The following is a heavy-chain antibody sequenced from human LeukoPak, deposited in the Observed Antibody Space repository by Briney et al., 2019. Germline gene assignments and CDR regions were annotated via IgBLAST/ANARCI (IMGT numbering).Heavy chain of an antibody. V-gene: IGHV4-39*01. D-gene: IGHD3-16*01. CDR3: ARQGADYFYYYVDV. CDR1: GGSISSNSFY. CDR2: IYYSGST. Sequence: SETLSLTCSVSGGSISSNSFYWDWIRQPPGKGLEWIGSIYYSGSTFYSSSLESRVSLSVDMSKNQFSLKLTSVTAADTAVYYCARQGADYFYYYVDVWGEGTTVAVSS. J-gene: IGHJ6*03.